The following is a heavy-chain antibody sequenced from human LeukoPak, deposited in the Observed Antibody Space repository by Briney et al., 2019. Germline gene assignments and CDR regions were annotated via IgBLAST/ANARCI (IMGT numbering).Heavy chain of an antibody. CDR3: ARALAGAPFDL. D-gene: IGHD3-10*01. CDR1: EFTLSSYS. J-gene: IGHJ2*01. Sequence: PGGSLRLSCSASEFTLSSYSMHWVRQAPGRGLEWAAVLSSVGGQQYYADSVMGRFTISADTSKNTLYLQMDSLRVEDTALYYCARALAGAPFDLWGRGTVVAVSS. V-gene: IGHV3-30*04. CDR2: LSSVGGQQ.